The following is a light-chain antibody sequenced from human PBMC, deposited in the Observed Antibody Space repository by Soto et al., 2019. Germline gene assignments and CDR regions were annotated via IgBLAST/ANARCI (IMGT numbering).Light chain of an antibody. CDR3: QQYNNWPPA. Sequence: EIVLTQSPGTLALSPGDRATLSCRASQSVGASYLAWYQQKLGQAPRLLIFGASNRATGVAARFIGSGSGTDFTLTITRLEPEDFAVYYCQQYNNWPPAFGQGTKVEIK. CDR1: QSVGASY. CDR2: GAS. J-gene: IGKJ1*01. V-gene: IGKV3-20*01.